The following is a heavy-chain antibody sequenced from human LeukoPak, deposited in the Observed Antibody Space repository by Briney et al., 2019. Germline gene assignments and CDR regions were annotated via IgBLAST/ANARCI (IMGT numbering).Heavy chain of an antibody. CDR3: AYNYDSSGNCGSPGSPFDY. CDR2: INPNSGGT. Sequence: ASLKVSCKASGYTFTGYYMHWVRQAPGQGLEWMGWINPNSGGTNYAQKFQGRVTMTRDTSISTDHMQLSRLRSDDTAVYYCAYNYDSSGNCGSPGSPFDYWGQGTLVTVSS. V-gene: IGHV1-2*02. CDR1: GYTFTGYY. D-gene: IGHD3-22*01. J-gene: IGHJ4*02.